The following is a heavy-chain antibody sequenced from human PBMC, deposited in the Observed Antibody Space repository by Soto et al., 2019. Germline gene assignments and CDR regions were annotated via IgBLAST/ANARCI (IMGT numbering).Heavy chain of an antibody. CDR2: ISGSGVST. CDR3: EKDTGGCY. D-gene: IGHD3-10*01. J-gene: IGHJ4*02. CDR1: GFTFSSYA. Sequence: EVQLLESGGGLVQPGGSLRLSCAASGFTFSSYAMSWVRQAPGKGLEWVSAISGSGVSTYYADSVKGRFTISRDNSKNPLYQQMNSLGAEDTAVYYYEKDTGGCYWGQGTLVTVSS. V-gene: IGHV3-23*01.